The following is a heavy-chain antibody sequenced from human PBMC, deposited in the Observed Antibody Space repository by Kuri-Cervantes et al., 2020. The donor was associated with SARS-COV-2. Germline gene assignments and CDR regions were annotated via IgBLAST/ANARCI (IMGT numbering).Heavy chain of an antibody. CDR1: GFTFSSYA. V-gene: IGHV3-23*01. CDR2: ISGSGGST. J-gene: IGHJ4*02. D-gene: IGHD2-15*01. Sequence: GESLKISCAASGFTFSSYAMSWVRQAPGKGLEWVSAISGSGGSTYYADSVKGRFTISRDNSKITLYLQMNSLRAEDTAVYYCAKIGTQYCSAGSCYVDYWGQGTLVTVSS. CDR3: AKIGTQYCSAGSCYVDY.